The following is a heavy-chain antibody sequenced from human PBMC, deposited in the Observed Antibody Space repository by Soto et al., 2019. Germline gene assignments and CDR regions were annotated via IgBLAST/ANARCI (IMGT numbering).Heavy chain of an antibody. CDR3: ARVPDY. J-gene: IGHJ4*02. Sequence: PSETLSLTCTVSGGSISSYYWSWIRQPPGKGLEWIGYMYNTGSTVYNPSLKSRVTISVDTSKNQFSLKLSSVTAADTAVYYCARVPDYWGQGTLVTVSS. CDR1: GGSISSYY. CDR2: MYNTGST. V-gene: IGHV4-59*12.